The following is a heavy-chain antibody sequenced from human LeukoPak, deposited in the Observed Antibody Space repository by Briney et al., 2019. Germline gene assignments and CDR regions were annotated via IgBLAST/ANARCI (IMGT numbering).Heavy chain of an antibody. CDR3: AKGELWFGELPNPDY. J-gene: IGHJ4*02. D-gene: IGHD3-10*01. CDR2: IRYDGGNK. CDR1: GFTFRNYG. V-gene: IGHV3-30*02. Sequence: GGSLRLSCEASGFTFRNYGMHWVRQAPGKGLEWVAFIRYDGGNKYYADSVKGRFTISRDNSKNTLYLQMNSLRAEDTAVYYCAKGELWFGELPNPDYWGQGTLVTVSS.